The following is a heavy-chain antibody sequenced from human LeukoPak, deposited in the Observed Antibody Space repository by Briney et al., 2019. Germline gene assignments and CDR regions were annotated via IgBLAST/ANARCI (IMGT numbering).Heavy chain of an antibody. V-gene: IGHV3-49*04. CDR1: GFTFGDYA. D-gene: IGHD6-19*01. CDR2: IRSKAYSATA. J-gene: IGHJ3*02. CDR3: ARRAVASQAFDI. Sequence: PGGSLRLSCTASGFTFGDYAMSWVRQAPGKGLEWVGFIRSKAYSATAEYAASVKGRFSISRDDSKGIAYLQMNGLKTEDTAVYYCARRAVASQAFDIWGQGTMVTVSS.